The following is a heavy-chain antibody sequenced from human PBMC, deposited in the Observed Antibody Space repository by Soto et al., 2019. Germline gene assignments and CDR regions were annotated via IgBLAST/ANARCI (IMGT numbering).Heavy chain of an antibody. Sequence: GALRLSCVASGVTFSSYAMSWVRQAPGKGLEWVSAISGSGGSTYYADSVKGRFTISRDNSKNTLYLQMNSLRAEDTAVYYCAKQLVSIAVAGTGYWGQGTLVTVSS. CDR1: GVTFSSYA. V-gene: IGHV3-23*01. CDR2: ISGSGGST. CDR3: AKQLVSIAVAGTGY. D-gene: IGHD6-19*01. J-gene: IGHJ4*02.